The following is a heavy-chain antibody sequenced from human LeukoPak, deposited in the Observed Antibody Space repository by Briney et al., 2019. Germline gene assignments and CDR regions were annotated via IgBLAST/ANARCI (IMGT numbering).Heavy chain of an antibody. CDR2: ISSSGSDT. J-gene: IGHJ4*02. CDR1: IFTFRDRF. CDR3: AGEGNSVYYFDY. Sequence: PGGSLRLSCAASIFTFRDRFMSWIRQPPGKGLEWVSYISSSGSDTYYSDSVKGRFTVSRDNAQNSLFLQMNSLRAEDTAVYYCAGEGNSVYYFDYWGQGTRVTVSS. V-gene: IGHV3-11*04.